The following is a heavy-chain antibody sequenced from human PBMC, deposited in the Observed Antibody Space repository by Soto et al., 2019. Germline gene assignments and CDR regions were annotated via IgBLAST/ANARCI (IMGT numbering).Heavy chain of an antibody. CDR3: ARLVVGAPRYPDFDF. D-gene: IGHD2-15*01. V-gene: IGHV4-39*01. CDR1: GASLASRDHF. J-gene: IGHJ4*02. Sequence: QVQLQETGPGVVKPSETLSVSCAVSGASLASRDHFWGWIRQSPAKGLEWLGSINYGGTTYYSQSLKSRLTISADISASQLSLRLSSVTVADTAVYYCARLVVGAPRYPDFDFWGQGTLVAVSS. CDR2: INYGGTT.